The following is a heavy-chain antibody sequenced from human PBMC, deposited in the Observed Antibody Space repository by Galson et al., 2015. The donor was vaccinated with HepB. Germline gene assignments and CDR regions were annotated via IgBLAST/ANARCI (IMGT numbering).Heavy chain of an antibody. J-gene: IGHJ3*02. D-gene: IGHD3-9*01. CDR3: AIGGVLRYFDWLHAFDI. Sequence: SVKVSCKASGYTFTSYAMHWVRQAPGQRLEWMGWINAGNGNTKYSQKFQGRVTITRDTSASTAYMELSSLRSEDTAVYYCAIGGVLRYFDWLHAFDIWGQGTMVTVSS. CDR2: INAGNGNT. V-gene: IGHV1-3*01. CDR1: GYTFTSYA.